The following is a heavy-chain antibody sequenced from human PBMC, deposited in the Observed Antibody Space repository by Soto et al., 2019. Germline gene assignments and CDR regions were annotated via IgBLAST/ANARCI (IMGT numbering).Heavy chain of an antibody. D-gene: IGHD6-13*01. CDR3: AFWGIASWFDP. CDR1: GYTFTSYA. V-gene: IGHV1-3*01. CDR2: INAGNGNT. Sequence: QVQLVQSGAEVKKPGASVKVSCKASGYTFTSYAMHWVRQAPGQRLEWMGWINAGNGNTKYSQKCQGRVTITRDTSASTAYMGLSSLRSEDTAVYYCAFWGIASWFDPWGQGTLVTVSS. J-gene: IGHJ5*02.